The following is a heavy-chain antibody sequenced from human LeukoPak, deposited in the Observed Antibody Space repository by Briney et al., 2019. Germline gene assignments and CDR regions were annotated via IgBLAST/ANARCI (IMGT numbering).Heavy chain of an antibody. D-gene: IGHD1-26*01. CDR2: VNGYNGNT. Sequence: ASVKVSCKASGYTFSSYGIIWRRQAPGQGLEWMGWVNGYNGNTDYAQKFQGRVAMTRDTSTSTAYVELTSLRSDDTAVYYCARDGGGSYYSDWGQGTLVTVSS. CDR3: ARDGGGSYYSD. CDR1: GYTFSSYG. V-gene: IGHV1-18*01. J-gene: IGHJ4*02.